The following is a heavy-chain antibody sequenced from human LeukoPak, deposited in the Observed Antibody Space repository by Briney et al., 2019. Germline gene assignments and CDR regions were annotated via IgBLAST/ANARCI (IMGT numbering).Heavy chain of an antibody. Sequence: SETLSLTCTVSGGSISSSSYYWGWIRQPPGKGLEWIGSIYYSGSTYYNPSLKSRVTISVDTSKNQFSLKLSSVTAADTAVYYCAGRIPLVGATSWGQGTLVTVSS. CDR3: AGRIPLVGATS. D-gene: IGHD1-26*01. J-gene: IGHJ4*02. V-gene: IGHV4-39*07. CDR2: IYYSGST. CDR1: GGSISSSSYY.